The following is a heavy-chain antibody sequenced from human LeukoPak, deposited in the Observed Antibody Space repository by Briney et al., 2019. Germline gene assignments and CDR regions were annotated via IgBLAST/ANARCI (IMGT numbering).Heavy chain of an antibody. CDR3: ARQPSATAAFDI. D-gene: IGHD5-18*01. CDR2: IHSNGNT. Sequence: MPSETLSLTCVVSGVSINNYYWSWIRQPPGKGLEWIAYIHSNGNTNYNPSFKSRVTVSVDTSKNQLSLRLTSVAAADTAIYYCARQPSATAAFDIWGQGTMVIVSS. V-gene: IGHV4-59*08. CDR1: GVSINNYY. J-gene: IGHJ3*02.